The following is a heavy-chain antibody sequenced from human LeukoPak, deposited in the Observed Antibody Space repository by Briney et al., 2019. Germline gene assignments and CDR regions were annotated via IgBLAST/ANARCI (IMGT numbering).Heavy chain of an antibody. CDR2: IYYSGST. V-gene: IGHV4-59*01. J-gene: IGHJ3*02. CDR1: GGSFSSYY. CDR3: ARLPGTRYCSSTSCYTAAVTAFDI. Sequence: SVTLSLTCTVSGGSFSSYYWSWIRQPPGKGLEWIGYIYYSGSTNYNPSLKSRVTISVDTSKNQFSLKLSSVTAADTAVYYCARLPGTRYCSSTSCYTAAVTAFDIWGQGTMVTVSS. D-gene: IGHD2-2*02.